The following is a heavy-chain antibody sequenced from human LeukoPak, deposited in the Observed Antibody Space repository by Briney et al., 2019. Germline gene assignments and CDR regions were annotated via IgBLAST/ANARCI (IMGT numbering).Heavy chain of an antibody. CDR3: ASVRDYGDLHDAFDI. D-gene: IGHD4-17*01. J-gene: IGHJ3*02. CDR2: ISAYNGNT. CDR1: GYTFTSYG. V-gene: IGHV1-18*01. Sequence: ASVKVSCKASGYTFTSYGISWVRQAPGQGLEWMGWISAYNGNTNYAQKLQGRVTMTTDTSTSTAYMELRSLRSDDTAVYYCASVRDYGDLHDAFDIWGQGTMVTVSS.